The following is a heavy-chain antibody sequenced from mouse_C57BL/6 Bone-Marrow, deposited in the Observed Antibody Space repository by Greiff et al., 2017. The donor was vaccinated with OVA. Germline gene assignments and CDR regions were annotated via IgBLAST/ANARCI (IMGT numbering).Heavy chain of an antibody. CDR1: GFNIKDDY. CDR3: TTNGYYRYYAMDY. Sequence: EAQLQQSGAELVRPGASVKLSCTASGFNIKDDYMPWVKQRPEQGLEWIGWIDPENGDTEYASKFQGKATITADTSSNTAYLQLSSLTSEDTAVYYCTTNGYYRYYAMDYWGQGTSVTVSS. D-gene: IGHD2-3*01. J-gene: IGHJ4*01. V-gene: IGHV14-4*01. CDR2: IDPENGDT.